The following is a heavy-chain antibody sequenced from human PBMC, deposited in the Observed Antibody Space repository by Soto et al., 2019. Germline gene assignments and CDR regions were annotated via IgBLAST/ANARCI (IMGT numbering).Heavy chain of an antibody. CDR2: TYYRSKWYN. CDR3: AREREQQLVRYYYYGMDV. V-gene: IGHV6-1*01. Sequence: SQTLSLTCAISGDSVSSNSAAWNWIRQSPSRGLEWLGRTYYRSKWYNDYAVSVKSRITINPDTSKNQFSLQLNSVTPEDTAVYYCAREREQQLVRYYYYGMDVWGQGTTVTVYS. J-gene: IGHJ6*02. D-gene: IGHD6-13*01. CDR1: GDSVSSNSAA.